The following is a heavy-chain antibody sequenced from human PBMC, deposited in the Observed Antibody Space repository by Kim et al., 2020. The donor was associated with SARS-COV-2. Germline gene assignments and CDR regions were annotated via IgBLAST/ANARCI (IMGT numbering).Heavy chain of an antibody. V-gene: IGHV3-30*02. CDR3: AKDRGCEVSFYCLEY. J-gene: IGHJ4*02. Sequence: GTGKSRVTITRDNTKNTLYLQMNRLRPDDTAVYFCAKDRGCEVSFYCLEYWGEGTLVTVSS. D-gene: IGHD3-10*01.